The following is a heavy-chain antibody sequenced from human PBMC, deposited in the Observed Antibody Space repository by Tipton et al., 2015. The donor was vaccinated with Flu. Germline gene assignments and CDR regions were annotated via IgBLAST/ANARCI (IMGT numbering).Heavy chain of an antibody. CDR2: IYYNGSS. D-gene: IGHD3-16*01. V-gene: IGHV4-59*12. CDR1: GGSITAYY. Sequence: TLSLTCSVSGGSITAYYWSWIRQPPGQGLEWIGYIYYNGSSDYNPSLKSRVTISVDTSKNQFSLKLSSVTAADTAVYYCARGIADFGDAFDIWGQGTMVTVSS. J-gene: IGHJ3*02. CDR3: ARGIADFGDAFDI.